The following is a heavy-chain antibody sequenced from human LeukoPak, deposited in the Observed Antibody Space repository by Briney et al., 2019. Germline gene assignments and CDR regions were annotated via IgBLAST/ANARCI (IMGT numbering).Heavy chain of an antibody. V-gene: IGHV3-23*01. Sequence: GGSLRLSCAASGFTVSSNYMSWVRQAPGKGLEWVSAISGSAGSTYYADSVKGRFTISRDNSKNTLYLQMNSLRAEDTAVYYCARAVGQQVTFDFWGQGTLVTVSS. CDR2: ISGSAGST. CDR1: GFTVSSNY. D-gene: IGHD2-21*02. J-gene: IGHJ4*02. CDR3: ARAVGQQVTFDF.